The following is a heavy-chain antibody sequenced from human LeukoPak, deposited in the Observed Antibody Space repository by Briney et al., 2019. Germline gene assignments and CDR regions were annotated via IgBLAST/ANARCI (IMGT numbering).Heavy chain of an antibody. Sequence: PSETLSLTCAVYGGSFRGYYWSWIRQPPGKGLEWIGEINHSGSTNYNPSLKSRVTISVDTSKNPFSLKLSSGTAADTAVYYCAREYCSGGSCYYDIFDYWGQGTLVTVSS. D-gene: IGHD2-15*01. CDR1: GGSFRGYY. V-gene: IGHV4-34*01. CDR3: AREYCSGGSCYYDIFDY. J-gene: IGHJ4*02. CDR2: INHSGST.